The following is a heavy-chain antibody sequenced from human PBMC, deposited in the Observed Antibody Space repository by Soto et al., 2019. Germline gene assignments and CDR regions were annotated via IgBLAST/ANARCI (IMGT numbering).Heavy chain of an antibody. V-gene: IGHV4-4*02. D-gene: IGHD3-10*01. CDR3: ARVSASVLLRGVVIN. Sequence: PSETLSLTCAFFGGSISSDNWWSWVRQTPGKGLEWIGEIYHSGSTNSNQSLKSRVTISVDKSKNQFSLKLSSVTAADTAIYYCARVSASVLLRGVVINWGQGTLVTVS. CDR1: GGSISSDNW. CDR2: IYHSGST. J-gene: IGHJ4*02.